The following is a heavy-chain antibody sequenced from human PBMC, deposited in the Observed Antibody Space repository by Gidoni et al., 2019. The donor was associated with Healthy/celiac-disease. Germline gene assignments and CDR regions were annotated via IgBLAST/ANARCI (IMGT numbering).Heavy chain of an antibody. V-gene: IGHV3-23*01. CDR3: AKHYYDSSGYYYRYFDY. D-gene: IGHD3-22*01. Sequence: EVQLLESGGGLVQTGGSLRLSCAASGFTFSSYAMSWVRRAPGKGLEWVSAISGSGGSTYYADSVKGRFTISRDNSKNTLYLQMNSLRAEDTAVYYCAKHYYDSSGYYYRYFDYWGQGTLVTVSS. J-gene: IGHJ4*02. CDR2: ISGSGGST. CDR1: GFTFSSYA.